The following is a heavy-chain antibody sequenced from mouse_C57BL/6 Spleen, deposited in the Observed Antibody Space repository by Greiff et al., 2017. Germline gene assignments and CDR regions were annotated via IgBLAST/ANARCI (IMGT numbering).Heavy chain of an antibody. Sequence: QVQLQQPGAELVMPGASVKLSCKASGYTFTSYWMHWVKQRPGQGLEWIGEIDPSDSYTNYNQKFKGKSTLTVDKSSSTAYMQLSSLTSEDSAVYYCARSYSTYGGFAYWGQGTLVTVSA. D-gene: IGHD2-5*01. CDR1: GYTFTSYW. CDR3: ARSYSTYGGFAY. V-gene: IGHV1-69*01. J-gene: IGHJ3*01. CDR2: IDPSDSYT.